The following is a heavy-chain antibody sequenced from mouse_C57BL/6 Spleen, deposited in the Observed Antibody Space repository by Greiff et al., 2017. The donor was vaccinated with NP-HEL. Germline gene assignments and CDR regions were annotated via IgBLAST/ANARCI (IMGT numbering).Heavy chain of an antibody. J-gene: IGHJ4*01. Sequence: EVQLQQSGPELVKPGASVKISCKASGYSFTGYYMNWVKQSPEKSLEWIGEINPSTGGTTYNQKFKAKATLTVDKSSSTAYMQLKSLTSEDSAVYYCARWDYYGSSYDAMDYWGQGTSVTVSS. CDR2: INPSTGGT. CDR1: GYSFTGYY. V-gene: IGHV1-42*01. CDR3: ARWDYYGSSYDAMDY. D-gene: IGHD1-1*01.